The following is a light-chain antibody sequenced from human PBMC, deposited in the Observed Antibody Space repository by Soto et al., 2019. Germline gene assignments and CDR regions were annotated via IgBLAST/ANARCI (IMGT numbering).Light chain of an antibody. V-gene: IGKV3-20*01. CDR1: QSVSNNY. J-gene: IGKJ1*01. Sequence: EIVLTQSPCTLSFSPGERSALSFMASQSVSNNYLAWYQQKPGQAPRLLIYGASNRATGIPDRFSGSGSGTDFTLTISRLEPEDFAVYYCQQYGSSGTFGQGTKV. CDR3: QQYGSSGT. CDR2: GAS.